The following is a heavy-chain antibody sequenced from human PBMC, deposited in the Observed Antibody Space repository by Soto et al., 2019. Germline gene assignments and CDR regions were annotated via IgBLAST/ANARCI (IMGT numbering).Heavy chain of an antibody. Sequence: SQTLSLTCAISGDSVSSNSAAWNWIRHSPSRGLEWLGRTYYRSKWYKEYAASVKSRITINPDTPKNQFSLQLNSVSPEDTAVYCCARTVGWLDPWGQGSLVTVSS. CDR1: GDSVSSNSAA. V-gene: IGHV6-1*01. CDR2: TYYRSKWYK. D-gene: IGHD1-26*01. J-gene: IGHJ5*02. CDR3: ARTVGWLDP.